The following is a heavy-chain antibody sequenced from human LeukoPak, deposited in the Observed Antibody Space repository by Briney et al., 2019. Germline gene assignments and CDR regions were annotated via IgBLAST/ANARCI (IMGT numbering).Heavy chain of an antibody. V-gene: IGHV1-8*01. J-gene: IGHJ3*02. CDR1: VYTFTSYD. CDR3: GRGGITRVDDAFDI. D-gene: IGHD3-10*01. CDR2: MNLNSGNT. Sequence: ASVKLSCKASVYTFTSYDINWVRHANGQGIEWVGWMNLNSGNTGYAQKFQGRLTMNRNNSISRAYTVLGSSRSEGTTVDYCGRGGITRVDDAFDIWGQGTMVTVSS.